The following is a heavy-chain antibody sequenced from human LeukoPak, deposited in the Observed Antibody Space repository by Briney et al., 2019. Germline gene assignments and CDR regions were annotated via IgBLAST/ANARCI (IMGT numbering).Heavy chain of an antibody. V-gene: IGHV3-23*01. CDR3: AKGNGMMVPSCFDY. D-gene: IGHD3-22*01. J-gene: IGHJ4*02. CDR2: ISDSGAGT. Sequence: PGGSLRLSCAASGFTFSSYAMSWVRQAPGKGLEWVSVISDSGAGTYYADSVKGRFTISRDNSKNTLYLQMNSLRAEDTAVYYCAKGNGMMVPSCFDYWGQGTLVTVSS. CDR1: GFTFSSYA.